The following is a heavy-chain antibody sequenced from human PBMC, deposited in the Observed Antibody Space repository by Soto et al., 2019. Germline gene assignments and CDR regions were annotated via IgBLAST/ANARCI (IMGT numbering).Heavy chain of an antibody. J-gene: IGHJ4*02. D-gene: IGHD3-22*01. CDR1: GYTFNKYP. CDR2: INPGNGDT. V-gene: IGHV1-3*01. Sequence: QVQVVQSGAEVKKPGASVKVSCKTSGYTFNKYPIHWVRQAPGQGLEWMGWINPGNGDTGYSQKFQDRVTITRDTSARTAYMDLGSVRSEDTAVYYCTWKDYSDSGMYYFDYWGQATLVTVSS. CDR3: TWKDYSDSGMYYFDY.